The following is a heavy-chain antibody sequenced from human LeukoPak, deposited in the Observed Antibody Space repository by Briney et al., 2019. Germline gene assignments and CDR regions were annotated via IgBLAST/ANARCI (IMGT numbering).Heavy chain of an antibody. D-gene: IGHD2-21*02. CDR3: AKDLVYGGNSILDY. CDR2: VKQDESEK. V-gene: IGHV3-7*03. J-gene: IGHJ4*02. Sequence: TGKSLRLSCAASGFTFTSYWMSWVRQAPGKGLEWVANVKQDESEKYYVDSVKGRFTISRDNSKNTLYLQMNSLRAEDTAVYYCAKDLVYGGNSILDYWGQGTLVTVSS. CDR1: GFTFTSYW.